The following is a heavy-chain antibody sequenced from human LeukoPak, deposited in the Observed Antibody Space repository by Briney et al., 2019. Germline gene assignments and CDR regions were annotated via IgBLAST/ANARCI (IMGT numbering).Heavy chain of an antibody. CDR1: GYTFTGYY. J-gene: IGHJ2*01. CDR2: INPNSGGT. V-gene: IGHV1-2*02. D-gene: IGHD1-26*01. Sequence: ASVKVSCKASGYTFTGYYIHWVRQAPGQGLEWMGWINPNSGGTNNAQKFQGRVTMTRDTSISTAYMELSRLRSDDTAVYYCARDSAEWARSWYFDLWGRGTLVTVSS. CDR3: ARDSAEWARSWYFDL.